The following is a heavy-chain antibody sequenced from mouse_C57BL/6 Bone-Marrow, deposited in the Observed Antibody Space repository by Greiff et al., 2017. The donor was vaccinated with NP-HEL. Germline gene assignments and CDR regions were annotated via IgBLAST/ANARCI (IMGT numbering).Heavy chain of an antibody. D-gene: IGHD1-1*01. J-gene: IGHJ1*03. CDR2: INYDGSST. CDR3: ARETDYGSSYGDWYFDV. V-gene: IGHV5-16*01. CDR1: GFTFSDYY. Sequence: EVKLVESEGGLVQPGSSMKLSCTASGFTFSDYYMAWVRQVPEKGLEWVANINYDGSSTYYLDSLKSRFIISRDNAKNILYLQMSSLKSEDTATYYCARETDYGSSYGDWYFDVWGTGTTVTVSS.